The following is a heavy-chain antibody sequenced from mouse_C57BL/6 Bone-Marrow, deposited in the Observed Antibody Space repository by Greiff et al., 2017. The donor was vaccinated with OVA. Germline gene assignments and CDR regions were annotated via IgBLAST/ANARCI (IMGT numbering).Heavy chain of an antibody. Sequence: QVQLKESGPGLVQPSQSLSITCTVSGFSLTSYGVHWVRQSPGKGLEWLGVIWSGGSTDYNAAFISRLSISKDNSKSQVFFKMNSLQADDTAIYYCASLITTVVDAMDYWGQGTSVTVSS. V-gene: IGHV2-2*01. CDR3: ASLITTVVDAMDY. D-gene: IGHD1-1*01. CDR2: IWSGGST. J-gene: IGHJ4*01. CDR1: GFSLTSYG.